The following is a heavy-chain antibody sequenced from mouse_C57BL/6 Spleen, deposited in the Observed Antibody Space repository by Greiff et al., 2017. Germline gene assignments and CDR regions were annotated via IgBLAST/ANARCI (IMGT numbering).Heavy chain of an antibody. CDR2: INYDGSST. D-gene: IGHD2-1*01. V-gene: IGHV5-16*01. CDR1: GFTFSDYY. J-gene: IGHJ1*03. Sequence: EVQRVESEGGLVQPGSSMKLSCTASGFTFSDYYMAWVRQVPEKGLEWVANINYDGSSTYYLDSLKSRFIISRDNAKNILYLQMSSLKSEDTATYYCAREGIYYGNPWYFDVWGTGTTVTVSS. CDR3: AREGIYYGNPWYFDV.